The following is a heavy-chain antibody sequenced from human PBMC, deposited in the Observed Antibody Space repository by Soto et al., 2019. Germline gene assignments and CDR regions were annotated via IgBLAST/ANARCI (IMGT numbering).Heavy chain of an antibody. CDR3: ARDGSGYYGSGSYPD. CDR1: GYTFTAFA. CDR2: INADNGNT. J-gene: IGHJ4*02. V-gene: IGHV1-3*01. Sequence: QVQLVQSGTEVRKPGASVRVSCKASGYTFTAFAMHWVRQAPGQSAEWMGWINADNGNTRYAQKFQGRVTFTRDTFANTAYLELSSLESDDTAVYYCARDGSGYYGSGSYPDWRQGTLVTVSS. D-gene: IGHD3-10*01.